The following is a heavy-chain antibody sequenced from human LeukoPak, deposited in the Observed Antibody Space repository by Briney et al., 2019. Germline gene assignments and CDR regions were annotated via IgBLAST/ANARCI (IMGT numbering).Heavy chain of an antibody. Sequence: GGSLRLSCAASGFTYTTYAMNWVRQAPGKGLEWVSGIGSGGSTYYADSVKGRFTISRDNTKNTLYLQMSSLRVEDTAIYYCARAPSGGYDYWGQGTLVTVSS. V-gene: IGHV3-23*01. D-gene: IGHD1-26*01. CDR2: IGSGGST. CDR1: GFTYTTYA. J-gene: IGHJ4*02. CDR3: ARAPSGGYDY.